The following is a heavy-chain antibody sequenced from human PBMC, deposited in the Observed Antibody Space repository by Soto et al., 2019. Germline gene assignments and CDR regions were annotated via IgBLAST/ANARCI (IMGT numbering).Heavy chain of an antibody. CDR2: MNPDSGDT. Sequence: QVQLVQSGAEVKKPGASVKVSCEASGYPFSAFDINWVRQAGGQGLEWMGWMNPDSGDTAFAQRFQDRITMTRSTSISTAYMELIRLTSDDTAVYFCVRQPGGVATPGDDYWGQGTLVTVSS. V-gene: IGHV1-8*01. D-gene: IGHD2-15*01. CDR1: GYPFSAFD. CDR3: VRQPGGVATPGDDY. J-gene: IGHJ4*02.